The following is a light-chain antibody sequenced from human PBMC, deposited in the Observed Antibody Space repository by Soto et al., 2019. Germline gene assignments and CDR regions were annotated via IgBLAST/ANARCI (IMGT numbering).Light chain of an antibody. CDR2: GAS. CDR3: HHYSNWPPYT. J-gene: IGKJ2*01. CDR1: QSVSRD. V-gene: IGKV3D-15*01. Sequence: EIVMTQSPDTLSVSPGERAALSCRTSQSVSRDLAWYQQKPGQAPRLLIYGASTRATGIPARFSGSGSGTEFTLTISSLQSEDFAVYYCHHYSNWPPYTSGQGTKLEI.